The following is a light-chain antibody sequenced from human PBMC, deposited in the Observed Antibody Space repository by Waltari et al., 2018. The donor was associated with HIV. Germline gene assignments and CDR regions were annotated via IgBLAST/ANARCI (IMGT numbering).Light chain of an antibody. CDR2: SNN. V-gene: IGLV1-44*01. Sequence: QSVLTQPPSASGTPGQTVTLACSGSRSRLGNYTITWYRPIPGMAPKLLIYSNNQRPSGVPDRFSGSKSGTSASLAISGLQSEDEADYSCSTWDASLNGWVFGGGTKLTVL. J-gene: IGLJ3*02. CDR1: RSRLGNYT. CDR3: STWDASLNGWV.